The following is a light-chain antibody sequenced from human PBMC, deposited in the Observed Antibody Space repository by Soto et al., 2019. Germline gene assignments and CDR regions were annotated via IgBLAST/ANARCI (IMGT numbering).Light chain of an antibody. V-gene: IGLV2-11*01. CDR2: DVT. CDR3: CACAGRFTCV. Sequence: QSVLTQPRSVSGCPGQSVTISCTGTSSDVGDYYFVSWYQQHPDKAPKLMIYDVTKWPSGVPDRFSGSKSGNTASLTISGLQADDEADYYCCACAGRFTCVFGTGTKVTVL. CDR1: SSDVGDYYF. J-gene: IGLJ1*01.